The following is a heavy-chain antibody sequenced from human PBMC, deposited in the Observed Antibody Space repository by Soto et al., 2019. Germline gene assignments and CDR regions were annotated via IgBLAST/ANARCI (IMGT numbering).Heavy chain of an antibody. D-gene: IGHD6-13*01. J-gene: IGHJ6*02. V-gene: IGHV1-69*01. CDR3: ARNTWQQPRDYYYGMDV. CDR2: IIPIFGTA. Sequence: QVQLVQSGAEVKKPGSSVKVSCKASGGTFSSYAISWVRQAPGQGLEWMGGIIPIFGTANYAQKFQGRVTITADESTSTAYMELSSLRSEDTAVYYCARNTWQQPRDYYYGMDVWGQGTTVTVSS. CDR1: GGTFSSYA.